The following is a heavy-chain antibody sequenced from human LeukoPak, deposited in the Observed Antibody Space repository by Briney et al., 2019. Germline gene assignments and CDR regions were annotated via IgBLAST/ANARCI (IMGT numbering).Heavy chain of an antibody. CDR2: ISGSGGST. D-gene: IGHD1-7*01. V-gene: IGHV3-23*01. CDR1: GFIFSSYA. Sequence: GGSLRLSCAASGFIFSSYAMSWVRQAPGKGLEWVSAISGSGGSTYYADSVKGRFTISRDNSKNTLYLQMNSLRAEDTAVYYCAKTEGVTGTTYYFDYWGQGTLVTVSS. J-gene: IGHJ4*02. CDR3: AKTEGVTGTTYYFDY.